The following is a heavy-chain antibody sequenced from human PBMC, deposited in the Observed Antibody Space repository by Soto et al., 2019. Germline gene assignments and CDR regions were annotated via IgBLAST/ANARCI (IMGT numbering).Heavy chain of an antibody. CDR2: IWYDGSNT. V-gene: IGHV3-33*08. Sequence: PGGSLRLSCVASGFTFSSYAMSWVRQAPGKGLEWVAVIWYDGSNTYYADSVKGRFTISRDNSKNTLYLQMNSLRAEDTAVYYCARDLYGDTAGFDYWGQGTLVTVSS. CDR1: GFTFSSYA. D-gene: IGHD4-17*01. CDR3: ARDLYGDTAGFDY. J-gene: IGHJ4*02.